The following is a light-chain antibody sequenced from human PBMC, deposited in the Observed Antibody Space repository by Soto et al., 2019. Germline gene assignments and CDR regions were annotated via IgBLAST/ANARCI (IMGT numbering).Light chain of an antibody. J-gene: IGKJ3*01. CDR3: QQYDASPFT. CDR2: GAA. Sequence: EIVSTQSPGTLSLSPGERATLSCRANQSISHYLAWYQQKPGQSPRLLIYGAASRAIGIPDRFNGTGSETTFTLTISRLQPEDFALYFCQQYDASPFTFGPGTKVDI. V-gene: IGKV3-20*01. CDR1: QSISHY.